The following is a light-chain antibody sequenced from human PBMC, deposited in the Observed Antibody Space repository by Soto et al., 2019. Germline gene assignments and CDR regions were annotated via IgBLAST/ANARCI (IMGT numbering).Light chain of an antibody. V-gene: IGKV1-27*01. CDR3: QMYNSALLFT. Sequence: DIQMTQSPSSMSASVGGRVTITCRAIQCIRNYLAGYQQKPGKIPKLLIYAASTLQSGVPSRFSGSGSGTDFTLTISILQPEDVGTYYCQMYNSALLFTFGPGTKVDIK. CDR2: AAS. J-gene: IGKJ3*01. CDR1: QCIRNY.